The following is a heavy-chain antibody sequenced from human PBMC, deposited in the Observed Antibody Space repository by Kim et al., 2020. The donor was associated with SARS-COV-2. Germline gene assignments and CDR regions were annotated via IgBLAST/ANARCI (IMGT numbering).Heavy chain of an antibody. CDR2: T. D-gene: IGHD7-27*01. Sequence: TFFVESVKGRFSISRDNSKSTLYLQMNNLRPEDTAVYYCAKELGPYYFDSWGQGTLVTVSS. V-gene: IGHV3-NL1*01. J-gene: IGHJ4*02. CDR3: AKELGPYYFDS.